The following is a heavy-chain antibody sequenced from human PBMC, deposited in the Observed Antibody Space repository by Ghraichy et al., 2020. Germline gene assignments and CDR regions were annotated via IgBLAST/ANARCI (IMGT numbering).Heavy chain of an antibody. J-gene: IGHJ6*02. D-gene: IGHD3-3*01. CDR2: ISGSGGST. V-gene: IGHV3-23*01. CDR3: AKDRGTYDFWSGYYSYYYYGMDV. CDR1: GFTFSSYA. Sequence: GGSLRLSCAASGFTFSSYAMSWVRQAPGKGLEWVSAISGSGGSTYYADSVKGRFTISRDNSKNTLYLQMNSLRAEDTAVYYCAKDRGTYDFWSGYYSYYYYGMDVWGQGTTVTVSS.